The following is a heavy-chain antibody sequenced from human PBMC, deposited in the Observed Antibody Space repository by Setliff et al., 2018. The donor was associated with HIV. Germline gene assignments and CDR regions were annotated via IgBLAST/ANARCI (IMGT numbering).Heavy chain of an antibody. D-gene: IGHD1-1*01. V-gene: IGHV3-23*01. J-gene: IGHJ4*02. CDR1: GFSFTFYA. CDR2: ISGSGGVT. CDR3: AKQTNLGTVPDS. Sequence: GSLRLCCAASGFSFTFYALSWVRQTPGKGLEWISGISGSGGVTYYADSVKGRFTISRDNSKSSLYLQMDSLRAEDTAVYYCAKQTNLGTVPDSWGQGTLVTVSS.